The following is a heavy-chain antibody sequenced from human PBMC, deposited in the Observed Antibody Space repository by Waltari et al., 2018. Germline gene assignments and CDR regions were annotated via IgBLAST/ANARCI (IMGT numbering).Heavy chain of an antibody. D-gene: IGHD2-2*01. CDR3: ARGPVIHQTCSSTSCFLFDY. Sequence: QVQLQQWSAGLLKPSETLSLTCAVYGGSFSGYYWSWIRQPPGKGLEWIGEINHSASTNYNPSLKSRVTISVDTSKNQFSLKLSSVTAADTAVYYCARGPVIHQTCSSTSCFLFDYWGQGTLVTVSS. CDR1: GGSFSGYY. J-gene: IGHJ4*02. CDR2: INHSAST. V-gene: IGHV4-34*01.